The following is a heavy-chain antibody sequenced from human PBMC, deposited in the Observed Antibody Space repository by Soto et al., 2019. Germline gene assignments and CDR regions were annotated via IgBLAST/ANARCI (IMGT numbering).Heavy chain of an antibody. J-gene: IGHJ4*01. Sequence: PWGSLRLSCVASGFSFSSYDMSWVRQAPGKGLEWVSFIIGNSGTTYYADSVKGRFTTSRDNSKNTLYLQISRLGAEDTAAYYCAKGSTYSFYFDHWGQGTLVTVSS. CDR2: IIGNSGTT. CDR3: AKGSTYSFYFDH. V-gene: IGHV3-23*01. CDR1: GFSFSSYD. D-gene: IGHD5-18*01.